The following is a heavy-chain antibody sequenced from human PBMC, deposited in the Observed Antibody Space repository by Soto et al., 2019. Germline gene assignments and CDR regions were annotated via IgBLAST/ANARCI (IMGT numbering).Heavy chain of an antibody. V-gene: IGHV4-34*01. D-gene: IGHD5-18*01. CDR3: ARGYWGYSYGYPFTSFDY. CDR2: INHSGST. J-gene: IGHJ4*02. Sequence: SETLSLTCAVYGGSFSGYYWSWIRQPPGKGLEWIGEINHSGSTNYNPSLKSRVTISVDTSKNQFSLKLSSVTAADTAVYYCARGYWGYSYGYPFTSFDYWGQGTLVTVSS. CDR1: GGSFSGYY.